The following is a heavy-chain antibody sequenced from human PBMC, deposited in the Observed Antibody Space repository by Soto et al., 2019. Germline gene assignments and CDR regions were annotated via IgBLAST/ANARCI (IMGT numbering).Heavy chain of an antibody. V-gene: IGHV1-8*01. J-gene: IGHJ6*02. CDR1: GYTFTSYD. CDR3: ASLVSLAAAGIYYYYGMDV. D-gene: IGHD6-13*01. CDR2: MNPNSGNT. Sequence: GASVKVSCKASGYTFTSYDINWVRQATGQGLEWMGWMNPNSGNTGYAQKFQGGVTMTRNTSISTAYIELSSLRSEDTAVYYCASLVSLAAAGIYYYYGMDVWRQGTTVTVSS.